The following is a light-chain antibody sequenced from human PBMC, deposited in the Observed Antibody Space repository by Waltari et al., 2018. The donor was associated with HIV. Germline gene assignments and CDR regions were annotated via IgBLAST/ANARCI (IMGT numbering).Light chain of an antibody. V-gene: IGLV3-25*03. CDR2: KDS. Sequence: SYELTQPPSVSVSPGQTARITCAGDALTKQYAYWYQQKPGQAPVLVISKDSERPSGIPERFSGSSSVTTVTLTIRGVQAEDEADYYCQSADSSGTYPWVFGGGTKLTVL. J-gene: IGLJ3*02. CDR1: ALTKQY. CDR3: QSADSSGTYPWV.